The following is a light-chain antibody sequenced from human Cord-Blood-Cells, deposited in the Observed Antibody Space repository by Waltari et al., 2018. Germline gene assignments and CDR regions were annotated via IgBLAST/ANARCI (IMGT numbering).Light chain of an antibody. V-gene: IGKV3-20*01. J-gene: IGKJ1*01. CDR2: GAS. Sequence: EIVLTQSTGTLSLSPGERATLPCRASQSVSSSYLAWYQQKPGQAPSLLIYGASSRATGIPDRFSCSGSGTDFTLTISRLEPEDFAVYYCQQYGSSPPWTFGQGTKVEIK. CDR1: QSVSSSY. CDR3: QQYGSSPPWT.